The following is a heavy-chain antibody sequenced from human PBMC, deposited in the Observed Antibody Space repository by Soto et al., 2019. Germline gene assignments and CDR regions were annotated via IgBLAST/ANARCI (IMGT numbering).Heavy chain of an antibody. CDR1: GFTFDDHA. D-gene: IGHD6-13*01. Sequence: EVQLVESGGGLVQPGRSLRLSCAASGFTFDDHAMHWVRQAPGKGLEWVSGVNWNSRSIDYVDSVKGRFTISRDNAKNSLYLQMNRLRPEDTALYYCAKDHGGRSWYGGIDYWGQGTLVTVSS. CDR2: VNWNSRSI. V-gene: IGHV3-9*01. J-gene: IGHJ4*02. CDR3: AKDHGGRSWYGGIDY.